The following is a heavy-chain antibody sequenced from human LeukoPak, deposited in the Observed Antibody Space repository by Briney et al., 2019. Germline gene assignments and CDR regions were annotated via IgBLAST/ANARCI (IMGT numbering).Heavy chain of an antibody. J-gene: IGHJ6*03. V-gene: IGHV1-8*01. CDR1: GYTFTSYD. D-gene: IGHD6-19*01. CDR3: ARVSSGWYYYYYYMDV. Sequence: ASVKVSRTASGYTFTSYDINWVRQATGQGLEWMGWMNPNSGNTGYAQKFQGRVTMTRNTSISTAYMELSSLRSEDTAVYYCARVSSGWYYYYYYMDVWGKGTTVTLSS. CDR2: MNPNSGNT.